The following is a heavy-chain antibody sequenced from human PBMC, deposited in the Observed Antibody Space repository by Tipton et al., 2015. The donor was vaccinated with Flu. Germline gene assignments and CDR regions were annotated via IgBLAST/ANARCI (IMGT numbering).Heavy chain of an antibody. D-gene: IGHD6-19*01. Sequence: TLSLTCTVSGGSITTYCWSWIRQPPGKGLEWIGYVCYSGNTNYNPSLKSRVTISVDTSKNQFSLKMSSVTAADTAVYYCARSGPLAEYYWGQGTLVTVSS. CDR2: VCYSGNT. J-gene: IGHJ4*02. CDR3: ARSGPLAEYY. CDR1: GGSITTYC. V-gene: IGHV4-59*08.